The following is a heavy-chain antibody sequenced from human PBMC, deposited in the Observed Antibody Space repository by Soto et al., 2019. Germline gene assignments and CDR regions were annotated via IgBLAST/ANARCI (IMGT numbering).Heavy chain of an antibody. Sequence: ASVKVSCKASGYTFTSYDINWVRQAPGQGLEWMGWISAYNGNTNYAQKLQGRVTMTTDTSTSTAYMELRSLRSDDTAVYYCARDTYSSGWYGRFDPWGQGTLVTVSS. CDR2: ISAYNGNT. CDR1: GYTFTSYD. J-gene: IGHJ5*02. D-gene: IGHD6-19*01. CDR3: ARDTYSSGWYGRFDP. V-gene: IGHV1-18*04.